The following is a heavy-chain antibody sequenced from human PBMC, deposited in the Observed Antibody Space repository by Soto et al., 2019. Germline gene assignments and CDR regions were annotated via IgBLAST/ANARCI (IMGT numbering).Heavy chain of an antibody. Sequence: GESLKISCKGSGYNFSSYWIAWVRQTPGKGLEWMGIILPGVSDTRYSPSFRGQVSISADKSLSTAYLQWSSLKASDFAIYYWARLLADPGGYPSRFDSWGLGTLVTGSS. CDR1: GYNFSSYW. J-gene: IGHJ4*02. V-gene: IGHV5-51*01. CDR3: ARLLADPGGYPSRFDS. D-gene: IGHD2-8*02. CDR2: ILPGVSDT.